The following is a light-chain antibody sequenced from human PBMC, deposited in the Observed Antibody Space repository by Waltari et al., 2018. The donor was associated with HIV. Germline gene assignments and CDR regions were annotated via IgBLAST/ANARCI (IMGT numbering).Light chain of an antibody. J-gene: IGKJ4*01. CDR3: QQYYSTPLT. V-gene: IGKV4-1*01. CDR1: QSVLYSSNNKNY. Sequence: DIVMTQSPDPLAVSLGERATINCKSSQSVLYSSNNKNYLAWYQQKPGQPPELLIYAASTLQSGVPDRFSGSGSATDFTLTISSLQAEDVAVYYCQQYYSTPLTFGGGTQVEIK. CDR2: AAS.